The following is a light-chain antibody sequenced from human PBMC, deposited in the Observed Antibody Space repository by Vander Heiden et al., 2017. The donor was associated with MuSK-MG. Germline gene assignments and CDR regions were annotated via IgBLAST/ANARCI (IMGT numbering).Light chain of an antibody. J-gene: IGLJ2*01. CDR1: SSDVGGYNY. CDR2: DVS. Sequence: SALTQAASVSGSPGQSVTISCTGTSSDVGGYNYVSWYQQYPGKAPKLMIYDVSNRPSGVSNRFSGSKSGNTASLTISGLQAEDEADYYCSSYASSGSVVIGGGSKL. V-gene: IGLV2-14*03. CDR3: SSYASSGSVV.